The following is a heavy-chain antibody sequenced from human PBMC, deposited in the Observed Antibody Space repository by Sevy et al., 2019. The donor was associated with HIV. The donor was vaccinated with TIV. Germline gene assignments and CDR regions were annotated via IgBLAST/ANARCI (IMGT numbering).Heavy chain of an antibody. CDR3: ATTKDYYESSGYPFDY. Sequence: GASVKVSCKVSGYTLSQLSMHWVRLAPGKGLEWMGSFDPEDDETVYAQKFQDRVTMSEDTSTNTAYMELSSLRSEDTAVYYCATTKDYYESSGYPFDYWGQGTLVTVSS. CDR2: FDPEDDET. CDR1: GYTLSQLS. D-gene: IGHD3-22*01. J-gene: IGHJ4*02. V-gene: IGHV1-24*01.